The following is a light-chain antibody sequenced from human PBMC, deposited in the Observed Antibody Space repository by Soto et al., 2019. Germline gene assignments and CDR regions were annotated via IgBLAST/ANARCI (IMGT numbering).Light chain of an antibody. J-gene: IGLJ1*01. CDR3: CSFSGTSTLYV. V-gene: IGLV2-11*01. CDR1: SRDVGGYNW. Sequence: QSALTQPPSASGSPGQSVTISCTGTSRDVGGYNWVSWYQHHPGKVPKLLIYDVNERPSSGVPDRFSGSKSGNTASLTISGLQAEDEAEYYCCSFSGTSTLYVFGSGTKLTVL. CDR2: DVN.